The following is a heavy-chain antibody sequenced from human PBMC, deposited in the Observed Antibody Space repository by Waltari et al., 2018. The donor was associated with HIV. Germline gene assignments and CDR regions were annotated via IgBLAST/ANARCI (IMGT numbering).Heavy chain of an antibody. CDR3: ARMQRFYGSEQSRYFYFGMDV. CDR1: GFIVSDNY. Sequence: EVQLVESGGNLTRPGGSLRLSCVGSGFIVSDNYMSWVRPAPGKGPECVSVLYSNGNTLYGGSLKGRFTIFRDNSKNTLYLQMNTLRVDDTAVYYCARMQRFYGSEQSRYFYFGMDVWGQGTTVTVSS. D-gene: IGHD3-16*02. CDR2: LYSNGNT. J-gene: IGHJ6*02. V-gene: IGHV3-53*01.